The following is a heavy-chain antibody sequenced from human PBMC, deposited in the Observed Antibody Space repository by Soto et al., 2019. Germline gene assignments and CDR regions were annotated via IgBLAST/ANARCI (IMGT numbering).Heavy chain of an antibody. J-gene: IGHJ6*02. Sequence: LRLSCSVSGFTFSTYAMNWVRQAPGKGLEFVSTISSNGGTTYYADSVKGRFAFSRDNSKKTLYLQMSSLRGEDTAVYYCVKGGLDDFRSGNLESDHYYGMDVWGQGTTVTVSS. CDR3: VKGGLDDFRSGNLESDHYYGMDV. CDR2: ISSNGGTT. CDR1: GFTFSTYA. V-gene: IGHV3-64D*06. D-gene: IGHD3-3*01.